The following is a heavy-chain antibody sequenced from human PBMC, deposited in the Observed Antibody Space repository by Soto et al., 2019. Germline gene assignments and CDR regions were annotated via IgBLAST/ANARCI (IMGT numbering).Heavy chain of an antibody. J-gene: IGHJ6*02. CDR1: GFSLSTSGVG. V-gene: IGHV2-5*05. CDR2: IYWDDDK. CDR3: AHRQEIDSPMDV. Sequence: QITLKESGPTLVKPTQTLTLTCTFSGFSLSTSGVGVGWIRQPPGKALEWLALIYWDDDKRYGPSLKSRLTITKDTSKTQVVLTMTNRDPVDTATYYCAHRQEIDSPMDVWGQGTTVTVSS.